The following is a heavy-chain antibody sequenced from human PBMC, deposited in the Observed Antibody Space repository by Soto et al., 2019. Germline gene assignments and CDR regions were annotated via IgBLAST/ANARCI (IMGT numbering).Heavy chain of an antibody. CDR2: IYYSGST. V-gene: IGHV4-59*01. D-gene: IGHD6-6*01. Sequence: PSETLSLTXTVSGGSISSYYWSWIRQPPGKGLEWIGYIYYSGSTNYNPSLKSRVTISVDTSKNQFSLKLSSVTAADTAAYYCARDRSIAARWVNDRTKYYYYYYMDVWGKGTTVTVSS. CDR3: ARDRSIAARWVNDRTKYYYYYYMDV. CDR1: GGSISSYY. J-gene: IGHJ6*03.